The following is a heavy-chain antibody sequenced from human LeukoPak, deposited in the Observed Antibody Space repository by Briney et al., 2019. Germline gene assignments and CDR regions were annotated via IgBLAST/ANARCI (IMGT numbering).Heavy chain of an antibody. CDR2: VHHSGST. CDR3: CSGAYLY. Sequence: PSETLSLTCAVYGGSFSRYYWTWIRQSPGRRLEWIGEVHHSGSTNYNPSLKSRVTMSVDTSKNQFSLKLNSVTAADTAIYYCCSGAYLYWGQGTLVTVSS. D-gene: IGHD2-15*01. J-gene: IGHJ4*02. V-gene: IGHV4-34*01. CDR1: GGSFSRYY.